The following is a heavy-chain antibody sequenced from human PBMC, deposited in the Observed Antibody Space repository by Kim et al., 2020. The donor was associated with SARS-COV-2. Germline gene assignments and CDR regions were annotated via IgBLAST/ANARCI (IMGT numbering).Heavy chain of an antibody. V-gene: IGHV3-30*07. D-gene: IGHD5-12*01. Sequence: VKGRFTISRDNSKNTLYLQMNSLRAEDTAVYYCSREYSGYDWAVLYGMDVWGQGTTVTVSS. CDR3: SREYSGYDWAVLYGMDV. J-gene: IGHJ6*02.